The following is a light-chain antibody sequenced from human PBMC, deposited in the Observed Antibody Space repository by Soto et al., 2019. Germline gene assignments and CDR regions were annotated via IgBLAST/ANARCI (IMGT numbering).Light chain of an antibody. CDR2: EVS. CDR1: SSDVGGYNS. J-gene: IGLJ1*01. V-gene: IGLV2-8*01. CDR3: SSYAGSSNYV. Sequence: QSALTQPPSASGSPGQSVTISCTGTSSDVGGYNSVSWYQHHPGKAPKLMIYEVSKRPSGVPDRFSCSKSANTASLTVSGLQAEDEADYYCSSYAGSSNYVFGTGTKLTVL.